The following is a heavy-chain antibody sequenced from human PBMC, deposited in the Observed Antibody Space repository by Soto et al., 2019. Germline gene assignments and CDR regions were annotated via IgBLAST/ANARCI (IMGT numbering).Heavy chain of an antibody. D-gene: IGHD6-19*01. CDR2: FYSSGSI. CDR1: GGYY. J-gene: IGHJ5*02. V-gene: IGHV4-31*02. CDR3: ARMYSSGSGWFHP. Sequence: GGYYWSWFRHHPGKGLEWIGSFYSSGSIIYNPSLRSRVSISGDTSSNQFSMSLTSVTAADTARYYCARMYSSGSGWFHPWGQGTLVTVSS.